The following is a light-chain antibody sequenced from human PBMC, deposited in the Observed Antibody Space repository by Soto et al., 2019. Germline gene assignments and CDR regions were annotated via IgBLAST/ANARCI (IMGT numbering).Light chain of an antibody. Sequence: DIQMTQSPSTLSASVGDRVTITCRASQSIGRWLAWYQQKPGKATKRMIYAASSLQSGVPSRFSGSGSGTEFTLTISSLQPEDFADYYCLQHNSYHSITFGQGTRLEIK. V-gene: IGKV1-5*01. J-gene: IGKJ5*01. CDR1: QSIGRW. CDR3: LQHNSYHSIT. CDR2: AAS.